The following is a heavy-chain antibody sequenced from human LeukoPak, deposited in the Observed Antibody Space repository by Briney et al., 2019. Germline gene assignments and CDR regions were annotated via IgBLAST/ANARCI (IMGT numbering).Heavy chain of an antibody. J-gene: IGHJ4*02. CDR1: GFTFDDYA. CDR2: ISWNRGSI. D-gene: IGHD2-2*01. V-gene: IGHV3-9*01. Sequence: PGGSLRLSCAASGFTFDDYAMHWVRQAPGEGLEWVSGISWNRGSIGYADSVKGRFTISRDNAKMSLYLQMNSLRAEDTALYYCAKGYCSSISCHADYWGQGTLVTASS. CDR3: AKGYCSSISCHADY.